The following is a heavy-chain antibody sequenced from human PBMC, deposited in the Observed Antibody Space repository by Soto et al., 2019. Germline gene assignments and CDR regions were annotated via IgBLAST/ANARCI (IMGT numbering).Heavy chain of an antibody. J-gene: IGHJ4*02. CDR3: ARGPSDDYIWGSYTPIFDY. D-gene: IGHD3-16*01. CDR1: GGTFSSYT. V-gene: IGHV1-69*02. Sequence: SVKVSCKASGGTFSSYTISWVRQAPGQGLEWMGRIIPILGIANYAQKFQGRVTITADKSTSTAYMELSSLRSEDTAVYYCARGPSDDYIWGSYTPIFDYWGQGTLVTVSS. CDR2: IIPILGIA.